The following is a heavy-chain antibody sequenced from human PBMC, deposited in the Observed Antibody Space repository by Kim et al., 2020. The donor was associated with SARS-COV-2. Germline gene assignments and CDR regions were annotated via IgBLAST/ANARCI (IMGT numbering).Heavy chain of an antibody. J-gene: IGHJ4*02. CDR3: AKRGGSFAY. CDR1: GFTFSSYD. Sequence: GGSLRLSCAASGFTFSSYDMSWVRQAPGTGLEWVSTLSPTGDTTFYADSVKGRFTISRDNSKNTVFLQMNSLRAEDTAVYYCAKRGGSFAYWGQGTLVTV. D-gene: IGHD3-10*01. CDR2: LSPTGDTT. V-gene: IGHV3-23*01.